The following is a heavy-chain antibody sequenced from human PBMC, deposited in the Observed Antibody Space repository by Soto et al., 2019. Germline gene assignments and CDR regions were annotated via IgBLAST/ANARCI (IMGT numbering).Heavy chain of an antibody. CDR1: GYTFTSYY. CDR3: ARGLAVAYYPPLL. J-gene: IGHJ4*02. D-gene: IGHD3-22*01. V-gene: IGHV1-46*01. Sequence: ASVKVSCKASGYTFTSYYIHWVRQAPGQGLEWLGIINPGGGRTSYAERLHGRVILTRDTSTSTVYMELNSLRYEDTAVYYCARGLAVAYYPPLLWGQGTLVTVYS. CDR2: INPGGGRT.